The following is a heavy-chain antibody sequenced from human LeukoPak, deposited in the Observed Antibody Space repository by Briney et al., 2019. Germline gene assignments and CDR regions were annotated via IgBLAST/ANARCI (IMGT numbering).Heavy chain of an antibody. J-gene: IGHJ3*02. Sequence: LAGGSLRLSCAASGFSFSSYSMIWVRQAPGKGLEWVSAISGSGGSTYYADSVKGRFTISRDNSKNTLYLQMNSLRAEDTAVYYCAKDRIAVAGAFDIWGQGTMVTVSS. CDR3: AKDRIAVAGAFDI. CDR2: ISGSGGST. D-gene: IGHD6-19*01. CDR1: GFSFSSYS. V-gene: IGHV3-23*01.